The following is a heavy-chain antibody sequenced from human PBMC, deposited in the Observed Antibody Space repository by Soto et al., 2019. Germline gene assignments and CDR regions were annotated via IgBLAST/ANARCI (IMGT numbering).Heavy chain of an antibody. D-gene: IGHD1-1*01. CDR2: FDPEDGET. J-gene: IGHJ5*02. Sequence: ASVKVSCKVSGYTLTELSRHWVRQAPGKGLEWMGGFDPEDGETIYAQKFQGRVTMTEDTSTDTAYMELSSLRSEYKAVYYCATLMYRRGHRWFDPWGQGTLVALSS. CDR3: ATLMYRRGHRWFDP. CDR1: GYTLTELS. V-gene: IGHV1-24*01.